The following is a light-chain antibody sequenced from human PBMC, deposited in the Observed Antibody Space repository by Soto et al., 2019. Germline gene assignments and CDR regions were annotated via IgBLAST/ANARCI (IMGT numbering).Light chain of an antibody. Sequence: DIQMTQSPSSLSASVGDRVTITCRASQSISSYLNWYQQKPGKAPKLLIYAASSLQSGVSSRFSGSGSGTDFTLTISSLQPEDFATYYCQQSYSTPTCTFGQGTKVEIK. V-gene: IGKV1-39*01. CDR3: QQSYSTPTCT. CDR1: QSISSY. CDR2: AAS. J-gene: IGKJ1*01.